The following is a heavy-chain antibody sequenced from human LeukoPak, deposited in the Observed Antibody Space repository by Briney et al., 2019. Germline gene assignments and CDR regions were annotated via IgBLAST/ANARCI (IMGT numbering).Heavy chain of an antibody. J-gene: IGHJ6*02. CDR3: ARDFMITFGGVIANYYYGLDV. V-gene: IGHV3-21*01. Sequence: PGGSLRLSCAASGFTFSSYSMNWVRQAPGKGLEWVSSISSSSSYIYYADSAKGRFTISRDNAKNSLYLQMNSLGAEDTAVYYCARDFMITFGGVIANYYYGLDVWGHGTTVIVSS. D-gene: IGHD3-16*02. CDR1: GFTFSSYS. CDR2: ISSSSSYI.